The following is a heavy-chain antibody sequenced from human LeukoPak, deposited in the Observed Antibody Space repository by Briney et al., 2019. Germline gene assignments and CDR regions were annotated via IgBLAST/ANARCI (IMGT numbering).Heavy chain of an antibody. D-gene: IGHD2-2*01. J-gene: IGHJ6*03. Sequence: SVKVSCKASGGTFSSYAISWVRQAPGQGLEWMGGIIPIFGTANYAQKFQGRVTITADESTSTAYMELSSLRSEDTAVYYCARGSGGPYCSSTSCYGWDYYYYMDVWGKGTTVTVSS. CDR1: GGTFSSYA. V-gene: IGHV1-69*01. CDR3: ARGSGGPYCSSTSCYGWDYYYYMDV. CDR2: IIPIFGTA.